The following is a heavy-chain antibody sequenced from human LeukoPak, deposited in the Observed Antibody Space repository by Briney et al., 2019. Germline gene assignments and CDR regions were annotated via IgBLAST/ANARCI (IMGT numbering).Heavy chain of an antibody. CDR1: GFTFNNYA. V-gene: IGHV3-23*01. CDR3: AKEPREYCSSTSCPNWLDS. Sequence: GGSLRLSCAASGFTFNNYAMSWVRQAPGKGLEWVSAISASGGTTYYADSVKGRFTISRDNSENTLFLQMNSLRAEDTAVYYCAKEPREYCSSTSCPNWLDSWGQGTLVTVSS. CDR2: ISASGGTT. D-gene: IGHD2-2*01. J-gene: IGHJ5*01.